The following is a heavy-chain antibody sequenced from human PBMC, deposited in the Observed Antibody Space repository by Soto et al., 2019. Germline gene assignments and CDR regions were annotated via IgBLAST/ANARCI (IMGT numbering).Heavy chain of an antibody. Sequence: QVQLVQSGAEVKKPGASVKVSCKASGYTFTSYGISWVRQAPGQGLEWMGWISAYNGNTNYAQKLQGRVTMTTDTSTSTAYMELRSLRPDDTAVYYSAGDRGAYGMDVWGQGTTVTVSS. J-gene: IGHJ6*02. V-gene: IGHV1-18*01. CDR2: ISAYNGNT. CDR3: AGDRGAYGMDV. CDR1: GYTFTSYG.